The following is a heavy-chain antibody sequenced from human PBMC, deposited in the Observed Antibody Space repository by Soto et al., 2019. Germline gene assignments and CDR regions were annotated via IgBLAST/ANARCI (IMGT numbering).Heavy chain of an antibody. Sequence: QMQLVESGGGVVQPGMSLRLSCAVSGFTFTNHGIHWVRQAPGKGLEWVADISYNGIDKWYGDSVKGRVTISRDNFGDTAYLQMNGLRPEDTAVYYCASGGGRNGQDPRFDYWGQGTLVTVSS. CDR2: ISYNGIDK. J-gene: IGHJ4*02. CDR3: ASGGGRNGQDPRFDY. D-gene: IGHD2-8*01. CDR1: GFTFTNHG. V-gene: IGHV3-30*03.